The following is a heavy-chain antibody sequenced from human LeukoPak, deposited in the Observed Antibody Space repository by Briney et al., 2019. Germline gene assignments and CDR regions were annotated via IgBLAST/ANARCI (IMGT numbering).Heavy chain of an antibody. D-gene: IGHD3-3*01. Sequence: SETLSLTCAVYGGSFSGYYWSWIRQPPGKGLEWIGEINHSGSTNYNPSLKSRVTISVDTSKNQFSLKLSSVTAADTAVYYCARGRITIFGVVINNRWFDPWGQGTLVTVSS. CDR2: INHSGST. CDR3: ARGRITIFGVVINNRWFDP. V-gene: IGHV4-34*01. CDR1: GGSFSGYY. J-gene: IGHJ5*02.